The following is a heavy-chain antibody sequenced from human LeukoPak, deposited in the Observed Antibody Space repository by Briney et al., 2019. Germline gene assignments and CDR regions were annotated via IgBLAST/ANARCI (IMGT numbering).Heavy chain of an antibody. D-gene: IGHD6-19*01. Sequence: SETMSLTCTVSGGSISSSSYHWGWIRQPPGKGLEWIGSIYYSGSTYYKPSLKSRVTISVDTSKNQFSLKLSSVTAADTAVYYCARLGFSSGWNFDVGGQGTLVTVSS. J-gene: IGHJ4*02. CDR1: GGSISSSSYH. CDR3: ARLGFSSGWNFDV. CDR2: IYYSGST. V-gene: IGHV4-39*01.